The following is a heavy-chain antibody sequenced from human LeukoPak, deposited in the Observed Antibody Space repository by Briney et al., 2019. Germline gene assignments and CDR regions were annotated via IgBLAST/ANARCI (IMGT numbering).Heavy chain of an antibody. CDR3: ARGLAANGFMDV. CDR2: INHSGST. CDR1: GGTFSGYY. D-gene: IGHD6-13*01. J-gene: IGHJ6*01. Sequence: SETLSLTCAAYGGTFSGYYWSWIRQPPGKGLEWIGEINHSGSTNYNPSLKSRVTISVDTSTNHFLLQQSPMTAADAAVYYFARGLAANGFMDVWGKGATLTVSS. V-gene: IGHV4-34*01.